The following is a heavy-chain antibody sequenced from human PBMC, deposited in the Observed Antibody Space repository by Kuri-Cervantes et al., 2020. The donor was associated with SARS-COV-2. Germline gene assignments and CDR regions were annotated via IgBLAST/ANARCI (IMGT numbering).Heavy chain of an antibody. D-gene: IGHD1-26*01. CDR2: IYTSGST. CDR3: ARVSGSGSNWAWYFDL. J-gene: IGHJ2*01. V-gene: IGHV4-61*02. CDR1: GGSISSGSYY. Sequence: SETLSLTCTVSGGSISSGSYYWSWIRQPAGKGLEWNGRIYTSGSTNYNPSLKSRVTISVDTSKNQFSLKLRSVTAADTAVYYCARVSGSGSNWAWYFDLWGRGTLVTVSS.